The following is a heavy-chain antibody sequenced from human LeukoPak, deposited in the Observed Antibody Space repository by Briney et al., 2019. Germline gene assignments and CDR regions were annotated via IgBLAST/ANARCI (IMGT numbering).Heavy chain of an antibody. CDR3: ASLNALATVAEFDY. CDR2: ISSSSSYI. D-gene: IGHD4-23*01. CDR1: GFTFSSYS. V-gene: IGHV3-21*01. J-gene: IGHJ4*02. Sequence: GGSLRLSCAAFGFTFSSYSRNWVRQAPGKGLECVSSISSSSSYIYYADSVKGRFTISRDNAKNSLYLQMNSLRAEDTAVYYCASLNALATVAEFDYWGQGTLVTVSS.